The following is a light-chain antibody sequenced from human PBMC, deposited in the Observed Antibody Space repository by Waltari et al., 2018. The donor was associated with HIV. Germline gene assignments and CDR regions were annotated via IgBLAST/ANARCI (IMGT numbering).Light chain of an antibody. Sequence: QSVLTQPPSASGTPEQRVTIPCSESPPNIGRNTVSWFQQFPGTAPKVLIYGKNQRPSGVPDRFSGSKSGTSASLAISGLQSEDEADYYCASWDDSLNGPVFGGGTKLTVV. V-gene: IGLV1-44*01. CDR3: ASWDDSLNGPV. J-gene: IGLJ2*01. CDR1: PPNIGRNT. CDR2: GKN.